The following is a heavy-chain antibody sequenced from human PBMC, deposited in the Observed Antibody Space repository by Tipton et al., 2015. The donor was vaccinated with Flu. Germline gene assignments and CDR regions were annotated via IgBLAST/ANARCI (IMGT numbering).Heavy chain of an antibody. Sequence: TLSLTCTVSGGSMSSFYWSWTRQPAGKGLEWIGRMYTSGTAKYHPSFKSRGTMSVDTSKNQFPLKLSSVTAADTAFYYCARGSGSGTYVMFDYWGQGTLVSVSS. V-gene: IGHV4-4*07. CDR1: GGSMSSFY. D-gene: IGHD3-10*01. J-gene: IGHJ4*02. CDR2: MYTSGTA. CDR3: ARGSGSGTYVMFDY.